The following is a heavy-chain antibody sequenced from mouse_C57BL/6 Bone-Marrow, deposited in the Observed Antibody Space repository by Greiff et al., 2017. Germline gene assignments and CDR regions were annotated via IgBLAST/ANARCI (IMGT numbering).Heavy chain of an antibody. CDR1: GYTFTSYW. CDR3: ARSTTVVADY. CDR2: IDPSDSYT. D-gene: IGHD1-1*01. J-gene: IGHJ2*01. V-gene: IGHV1-50*01. Sequence: QVQLQQPGAELVKPGASVKLSCKASGYTFTSYWMQWVKQRPGQGLEWIGEIDPSDSYTNYNQKFKGKATLTVDKSSSTAYMQLSSLTSEDSAVYYCARSTTVVADYWGQGTTLTVSS.